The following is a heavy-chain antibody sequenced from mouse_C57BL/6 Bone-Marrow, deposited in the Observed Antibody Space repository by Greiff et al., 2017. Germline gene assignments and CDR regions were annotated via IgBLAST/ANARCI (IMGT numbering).Heavy chain of an antibody. V-gene: IGHV14-4*01. D-gene: IGHD5-5*01. CDR2: IDPENGDT. CDR3: TTGNYLAWFAY. Sequence: EVQLQQSGAELVRPGASVKLSCTASGFNIKDDYMHWVKQRPEQGLEWIGWIDPENGDTAYASKFQGKATITADTSSKTAYLQLSSLTSEDTAVSYCTTGNYLAWFAYWGQGTLGTVAA. CDR1: GFNIKDDY. J-gene: IGHJ3*01.